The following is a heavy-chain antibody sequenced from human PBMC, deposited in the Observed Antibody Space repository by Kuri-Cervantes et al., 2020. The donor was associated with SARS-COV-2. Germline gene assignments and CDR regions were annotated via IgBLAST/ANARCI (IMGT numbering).Heavy chain of an antibody. J-gene: IGHJ4*02. D-gene: IGHD3-9*01. V-gene: IGHV7-4-1*02. Sequence: ASVKVSCKASGYTFSRYALTWVRQAPGQGLEWMGWINTNTGNPTYAQGFTGRFVFSLDTSVSTAYLQISSLKAEDTAVYYCARVGGLGYFGDYFDYWGQGTLVTVSS. CDR1: GYTFSRYA. CDR3: ARVGGLGYFGDYFDY. CDR2: INTNTGNP.